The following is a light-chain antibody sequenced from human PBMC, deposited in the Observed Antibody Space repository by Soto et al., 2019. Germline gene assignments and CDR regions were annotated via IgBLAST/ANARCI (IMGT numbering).Light chain of an antibody. Sequence: DIQLTQSPSFLSASVGDRVTITCRASQDIGTYLAWDQQKPGTAPKLLIYAASALQSGVPPRFSGSASGTEFTLTINSLQAEDFATYYCQQLNSYLYSFGQGTKLEIK. CDR1: QDIGTY. CDR2: AAS. V-gene: IGKV1-9*01. J-gene: IGKJ2*03. CDR3: QQLNSYLYS.